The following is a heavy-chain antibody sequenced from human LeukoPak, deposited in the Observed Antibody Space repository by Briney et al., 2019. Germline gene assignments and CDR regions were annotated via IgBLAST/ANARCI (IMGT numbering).Heavy chain of an antibody. CDR2: ISHHGSNE. CDR3: ARVHDTAGYYHYFDS. CDR1: GFTFSTYP. Sequence: GGSLRLSCEASGFTFSTYPMHWVRQAPDKGLKWVAMISHHGSNEYYADSVEGRFTISRDNSKNTLYLQMNNPRVEDTAIYYCARVHDTAGYYHYFDSWGQGTLVTVSS. J-gene: IGHJ4*02. D-gene: IGHD3-9*01. V-gene: IGHV3-30*14.